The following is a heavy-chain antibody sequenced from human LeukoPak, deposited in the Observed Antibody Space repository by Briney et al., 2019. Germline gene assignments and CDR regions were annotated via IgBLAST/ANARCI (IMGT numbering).Heavy chain of an antibody. CDR2: ITTTGTT. CDR1: GFRFSGYH. V-gene: IGHV3-48*02. CDR3: ARVWQDYSGVDY. Sequence: GGSLRLSCAASGFRFSGYHISWVRQAPGKGLEWISYITTTGTTIYADSVKGRFVISRDNAKSSLYLQMDSLRDEDTAVYYCARVWQDYSGVDYWGQGALVTVAS. D-gene: IGHD2-21*01. J-gene: IGHJ4*02.